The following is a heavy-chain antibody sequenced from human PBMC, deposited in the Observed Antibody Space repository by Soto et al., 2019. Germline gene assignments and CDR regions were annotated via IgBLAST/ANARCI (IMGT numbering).Heavy chain of an antibody. CDR2: IFSNDEK. V-gene: IGHV2-26*01. CDR3: ARKIRGVNTGWFDP. J-gene: IGHJ5*02. Sequence: KESGPVLVKPTETLTLTCTVSGFSLSNARMGVSWIRQPPGKALEWLAHIFSNDEKSYITSLKSMLTISKDTSKSQVVLTMTNMDPVDTATYYCARKIRGVNTGWFDPWGQGTLVTVSS. D-gene: IGHD3-10*01. CDR1: GFSLSNARMG.